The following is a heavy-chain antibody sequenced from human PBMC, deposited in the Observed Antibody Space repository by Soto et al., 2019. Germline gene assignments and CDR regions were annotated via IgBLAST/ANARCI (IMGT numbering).Heavy chain of an antibody. CDR3: ATYGSGSYYGGGGGFGAFDI. Sequence: SETLSLTCTVSGGSISSSSYYWGWIRQPPGKGLEWIGSIYYSGSTYYNPSLKSRVTISVDTSKNQFSLKLSSVTAADTAVYYCATYGSGSYYGGGGGFGAFDIWGQGTRVTVSS. CDR1: GGSISSSSYY. CDR2: IYYSGST. J-gene: IGHJ3*02. V-gene: IGHV4-39*01. D-gene: IGHD3-10*01.